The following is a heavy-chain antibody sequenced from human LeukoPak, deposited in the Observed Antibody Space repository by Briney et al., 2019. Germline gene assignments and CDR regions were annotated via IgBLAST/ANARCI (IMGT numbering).Heavy chain of an antibody. D-gene: IGHD3-3*01. CDR3: ARDLDVTIFGVDPYYYYYYMDV. CDR2: IIPIFGTA. J-gene: IGHJ6*03. CDR1: GGTFSSYA. Sequence: GASVKVSYKASGGTFSSYAISWVRQAPGQGLEWMGGIIPIFGTANYAQKFQGRVTITADKSTSTAYMELSRLRSDDTAVYYCARDLDVTIFGVDPYYYYYYMDVWGKGTTVTVSS. V-gene: IGHV1-69*06.